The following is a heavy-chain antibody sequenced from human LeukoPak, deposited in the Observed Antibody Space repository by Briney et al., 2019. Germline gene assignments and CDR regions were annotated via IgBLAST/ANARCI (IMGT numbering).Heavy chain of an antibody. D-gene: IGHD3-10*02. Sequence: GGSLRLSCAASGFTVSGNYMSWVRQAPGRGLEWVSVVYSGGSTYYADSVKGRFTISRDNSKNTLYLQMNSLRVEDTAVYYCARVLPLGSGSFDYWGQGTLVTVSS. V-gene: IGHV3-53*01. CDR2: VYSGGST. CDR1: GFTVSGNY. CDR3: ARVLPLGSGSFDY. J-gene: IGHJ4*02.